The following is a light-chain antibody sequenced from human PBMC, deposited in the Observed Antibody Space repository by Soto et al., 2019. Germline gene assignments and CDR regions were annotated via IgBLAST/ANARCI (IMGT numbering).Light chain of an antibody. CDR2: DAS. CDR3: LQHNSYPRT. CDR1: QDISNY. J-gene: IGKJ1*01. Sequence: DIQMTQSPSSLSASVGGRVTITCQASQDISNYLNWYQQTPGKAPKLLIYDASILEVGVPSRFSGSGSGTDFTFTISSLQPEDSATYFCLQHNSYPRTFGQGTKVDI. V-gene: IGKV1-33*01.